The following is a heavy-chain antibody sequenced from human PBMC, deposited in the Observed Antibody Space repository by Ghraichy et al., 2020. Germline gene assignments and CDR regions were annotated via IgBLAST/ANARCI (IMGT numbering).Heavy chain of an antibody. Sequence: GESLNISCKGSGYSFTSYWIGWVRQMPGKGLEWMGIIYPGDSDTIYSPSFQGQVTISADKSISTAYLQWSSLKASDTAMYYCARRSDYKVPGAFDIWGQGTMVTVSS. CDR1: GYSFTSYW. V-gene: IGHV5-51*01. CDR2: IYPGDSDT. CDR3: ARRSDYKVPGAFDI. J-gene: IGHJ3*02. D-gene: IGHD4-11*01.